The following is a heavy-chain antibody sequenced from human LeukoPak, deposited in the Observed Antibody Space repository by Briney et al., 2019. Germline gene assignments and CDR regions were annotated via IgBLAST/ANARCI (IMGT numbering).Heavy chain of an antibody. CDR1: GVTFSTSW. V-gene: IGHV3-74*01. D-gene: IGHD3-9*01. CDR3: AGGVTGSYGFYFDP. J-gene: IGHJ5*02. CDR2: INPDGTAT. Sequence: PGGSLRLSCAASGVTFSTSWMHWVRQVPGKGLVWVSRINPDGTATNYADSVKGRFTISRDNAKNTLYLEMNSLRAEDTAVYYCAGGVTGSYGFYFDPWGQGTLVTVSS.